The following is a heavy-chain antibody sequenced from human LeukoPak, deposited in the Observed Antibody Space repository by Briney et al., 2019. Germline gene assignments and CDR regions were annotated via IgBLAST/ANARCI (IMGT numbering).Heavy chain of an antibody. J-gene: IGHJ4*02. CDR1: GFTFSSYE. D-gene: IGHD5-24*01. Sequence: GGSLRLSCAASGFTFSSYEMNWVRQAPGKGLEWVSYISSSGSTIYYADSVKGRFTISRDNAKNSLYLQMNSLRAEDTAVYYCARDLGAATIDYWGQGTLVTVSS. CDR3: ARDLGAATIDY. CDR2: ISSSGSTI. V-gene: IGHV3-48*03.